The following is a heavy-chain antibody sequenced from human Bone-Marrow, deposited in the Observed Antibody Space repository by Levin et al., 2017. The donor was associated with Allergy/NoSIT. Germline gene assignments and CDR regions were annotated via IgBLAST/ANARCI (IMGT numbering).Heavy chain of an antibody. V-gene: IGHV1-8*01. D-gene: IGHD3-10*01. CDR1: GYTFTSYD. CDR3: AGYVDYYGSGSQPH. J-gene: IGHJ4*02. Sequence: GESLKISCKASGYTFTSYDINWVRQATGQGLEWMGWMNPNSGNTGYAQKFQGRVTMTRNTSISTAYMELSSLRSEDTAVYYCAGYVDYYGSGSQPHWGQGTLVTVSS. CDR2: MNPNSGNT.